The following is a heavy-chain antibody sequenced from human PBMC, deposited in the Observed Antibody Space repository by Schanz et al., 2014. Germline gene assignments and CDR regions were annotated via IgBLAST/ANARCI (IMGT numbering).Heavy chain of an antibody. CDR1: GFTFNSYV. V-gene: IGHV3-23*04. J-gene: IGHJ2*01. CDR2: INGRGGET. D-gene: IGHD1-26*01. Sequence: EVQLVESGGGFEQPGGSLRLSCVASGFTFNSYVMTWVRQAPGKGLEWVSLINGRGGETNYADSVKGRFTISRDNSENTVYLEFHSLRSEDTALYYCAREAKWGQWYFDLWGRGSLVTVSS. CDR3: AREAKWGQWYFDL.